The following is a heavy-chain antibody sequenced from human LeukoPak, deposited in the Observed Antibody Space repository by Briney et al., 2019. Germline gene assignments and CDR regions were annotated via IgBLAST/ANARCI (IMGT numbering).Heavy chain of an antibody. CDR1: GFTFSSYW. J-gene: IGHJ5*02. V-gene: IGHV3-7*03. CDR3: AREVVTMGENWFDP. D-gene: IGHD3-10*01. CDR2: IKQDGSEK. Sequence: GGSLRLSCAASGFTFSSYWMSWVRQAPGKGLEWVANIKQDGSEKYYVDSVKGRFTISRDNAKNSLYLQMNSLRAEDTAVYYCAREVVTMGENWFDPWGQGTLVTVSS.